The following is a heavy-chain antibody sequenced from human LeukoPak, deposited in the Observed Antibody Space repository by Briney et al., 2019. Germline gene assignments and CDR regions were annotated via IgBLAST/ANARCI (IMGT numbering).Heavy chain of an antibody. CDR3: ARSQTYGDHPPFDY. J-gene: IGHJ4*02. D-gene: IGHD4-17*01. V-gene: IGHV7-4-1*02. CDR2: ISTNTGNP. Sequence: ASVKVSCKSSGYTFTSYAMNWVRQAPGQGLEWMGWISTNTGNPTYAQGFTGRFVFSLDTSVSTAYLQISSLKTEDTAVYFCARSQTYGDHPPFDYWGQGTLVTVSS. CDR1: GYTFTSYA.